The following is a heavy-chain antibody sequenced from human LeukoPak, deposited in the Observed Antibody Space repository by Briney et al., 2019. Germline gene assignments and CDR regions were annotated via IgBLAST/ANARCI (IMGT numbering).Heavy chain of an antibody. CDR2: IYHSGST. CDR1: GGSISSGGYY. J-gene: IGHJ6*02. D-gene: IGHD4-17*01. V-gene: IGHV4-30-2*01. CDR3: ARFQLRAGYGDPYGMDV. Sequence: SETLSLTCTVSGGSISSGGYYWSWIRQPPGKGLEWIGYIYHSGSTYYNPSLKSRVTISVDRSKNQFSLKLSSVTAADTAVYYCARFQLRAGYGDPYGMDVWGQGTTVTVSS.